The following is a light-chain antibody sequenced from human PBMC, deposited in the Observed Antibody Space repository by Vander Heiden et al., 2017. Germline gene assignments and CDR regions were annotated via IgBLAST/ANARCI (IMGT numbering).Light chain of an antibody. V-gene: IGLV1-40*01. CDR1: SSNIGAGYD. CDR3: QSYDSSLSVV. J-gene: IGLJ2*01. CDR2: GNS. Sequence: QSVLPQPPSVSGAPGQRLTISCTGSSSNIGAGYDVHWYQQVPGTAPKLLIYGNSNRPSGVPDRFSGSKSGTSASLAITGLQAEDEADYYCQSYDSSLSVVFGGGTKLTVL.